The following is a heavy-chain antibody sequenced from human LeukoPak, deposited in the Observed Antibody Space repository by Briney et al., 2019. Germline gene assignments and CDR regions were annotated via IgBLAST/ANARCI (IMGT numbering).Heavy chain of an antibody. Sequence: GGSLRLSCAASGFTFSSYAMSWVREAPGKGLEWVSAISAGGATIYYADSLKGRFTISRDNSKSTLYLQISSLRAEDTALYYCAKGTMLRGDCADWGQGTLVTVSS. CDR2: ISAGGATI. V-gene: IGHV3-23*01. J-gene: IGHJ4*02. CDR1: GFTFSSYA. CDR3: AKGTMLRGDCAD. D-gene: IGHD3-10*01.